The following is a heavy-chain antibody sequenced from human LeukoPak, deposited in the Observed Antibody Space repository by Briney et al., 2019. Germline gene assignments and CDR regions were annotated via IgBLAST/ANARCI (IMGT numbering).Heavy chain of an antibody. CDR2: IYHSGST. CDR1: GYSISSGYY. J-gene: IGHJ4*02. Sequence: SETLSLTCTVSGYSISSGYYWGWIRQPPGKGLEWIGSIYHSGSTYYNPSLKSRVTTSVDTSKNQFSLKLSSVTAADTAVYYCARDPELGPFDYWGQGTLVTVSS. D-gene: IGHD7-27*01. CDR3: ARDPELGPFDY. V-gene: IGHV4-38-2*02.